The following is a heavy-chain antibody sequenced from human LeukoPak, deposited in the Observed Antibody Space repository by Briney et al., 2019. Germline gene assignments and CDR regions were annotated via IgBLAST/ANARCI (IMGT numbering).Heavy chain of an antibody. CDR3: ASGTYYYDSSGYLRFPFDY. V-gene: IGHV4-39*01. CDR1: GGSISSSSYY. CDR2: IYYSGST. J-gene: IGHJ4*02. D-gene: IGHD3-22*01. Sequence: PSETLSLTCTVSGGSISSSSYYWGWIRQPPGKGLEWIGSIYYSGSTYYNPSLKSRVTISVDTSKNQLSLKLSSVTAADTAVYYCASGTYYYDSSGYLRFPFDYWGQGTLVTVSS.